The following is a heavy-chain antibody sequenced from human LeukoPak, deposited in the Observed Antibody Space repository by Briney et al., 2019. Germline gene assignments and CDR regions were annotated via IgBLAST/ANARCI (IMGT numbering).Heavy chain of an antibody. CDR2: ISGSGGNT. D-gene: IGHD6-25*01. Sequence: GGSLRLSCAASGFTFSTYAMTWVRQAPGKGLEWVSAISGSGGNTYYANSVKGRFTISRDNSMNTLYLQMNSLRAEDTAIYYCAKDSLHTSGCRGYFDYWGQGTLVTVSS. CDR1: GFTFSTYA. CDR3: AKDSLHTSGCRGYFDY. V-gene: IGHV3-23*01. J-gene: IGHJ4*02.